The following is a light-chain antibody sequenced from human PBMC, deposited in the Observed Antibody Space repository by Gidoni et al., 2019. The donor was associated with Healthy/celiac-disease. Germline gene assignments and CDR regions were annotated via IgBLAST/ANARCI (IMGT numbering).Light chain of an antibody. CDR2: AAS. CDR1: QGIRND. V-gene: IGKV1-17*01. J-gene: IGKJ4*01. CDR3: LQHNSYPLT. Sequence: IQITQSPSSLSASVGDRVTITCRASQGIRNDVGWYQQKPGKAPKRLIYAASSLQSGVPSRFSGSGSGTEFTLTISSLQPEDFATYYCLQHNSYPLTFGGGTKVEIK.